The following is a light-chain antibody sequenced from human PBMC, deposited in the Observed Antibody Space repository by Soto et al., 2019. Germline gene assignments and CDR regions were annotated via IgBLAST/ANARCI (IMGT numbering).Light chain of an antibody. J-gene: IGLJ1*01. CDR3: SSYAGSNNYV. CDR1: SSDVGGYNY. V-gene: IGLV2-8*01. Sequence: LAQPPSASGSPGQSVTISCTGTSSDVGGYNYVSWYQQHPGKAPKLMIYGVSKRPSGVPDRFSGSKSGNTASLTVSGLQAEDEADYYCSSYAGSNNYVFGTGTKVTVL. CDR2: GVS.